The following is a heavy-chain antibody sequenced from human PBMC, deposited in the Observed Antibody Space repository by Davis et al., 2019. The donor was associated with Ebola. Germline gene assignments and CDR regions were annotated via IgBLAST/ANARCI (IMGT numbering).Heavy chain of an antibody. CDR1: GGTFSSYA. CDR2: IIPILGIA. Sequence: SVTVSCKASGGTFSSYAMSWVRQAPGQGLEWMGRIIPILGIANYAQKFQGRVTITADESTSTAYMELSSLRSEDTAVYYCARGASSRIVGSGSYADYYYYGMDVWGQGTTVTVSS. CDR3: ARGASSRIVGSGSYADYYYYGMDV. D-gene: IGHD3-10*01. V-gene: IGHV1-69*04. J-gene: IGHJ6*02.